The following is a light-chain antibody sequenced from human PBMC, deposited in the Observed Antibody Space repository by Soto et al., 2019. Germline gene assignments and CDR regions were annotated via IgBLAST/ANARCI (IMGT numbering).Light chain of an antibody. CDR1: SSNIGAGYD. J-gene: IGLJ2*01. CDR2: ANT. Sequence: QSVLTQPPSVSGAPGQRVTISCTGSSSNIGAGYDVHWYQLLPGTAPKLLIYANTNRPSGVPDRFSGSKSGTSASLAITGLQAEDEADYSCQSYASSLSNSGPVVFGGGTQVTVL. V-gene: IGLV1-40*01. CDR3: QSYASSLSNSGPVV.